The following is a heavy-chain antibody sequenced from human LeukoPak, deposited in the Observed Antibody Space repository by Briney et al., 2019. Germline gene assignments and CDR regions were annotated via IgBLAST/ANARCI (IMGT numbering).Heavy chain of an antibody. CDR1: GGSFSSYY. V-gene: IGHV4-59*01. D-gene: IGHD6-19*01. CDR2: IYYSGSN. CDR3: ARGGSGGPNIDY. Sequence: SETLSLTCAVYGGSFSSYYWSWIRQPPGKGLEWIGYIYYSGSNNYNPSLKSRVTISVDTSKNQFSLKLSSVTAADTAVYYCARGGSGGPNIDYWGQGTLVTVSS. J-gene: IGHJ4*02.